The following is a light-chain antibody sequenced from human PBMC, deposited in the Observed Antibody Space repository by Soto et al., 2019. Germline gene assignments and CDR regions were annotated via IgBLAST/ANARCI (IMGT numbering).Light chain of an antibody. J-gene: IGKJ3*01. CDR3: QQRSNWPHT. V-gene: IGKV3-11*01. CDR1: QSVSSY. Sequence: DIVLTQSPATLSLSPGERATLSCRASQSVSSYLAWYQQKPGRAPWLLIYDASNRATGIPARFSGSGSGTDFTLTISSLEPEDFAVYYCQQRSNWPHTFGPGTKVDIK. CDR2: DAS.